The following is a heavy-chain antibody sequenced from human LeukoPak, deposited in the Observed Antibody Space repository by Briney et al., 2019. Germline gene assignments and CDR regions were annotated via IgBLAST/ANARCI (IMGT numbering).Heavy chain of an antibody. CDR3: ARDRYGLGSYYNH. J-gene: IGHJ5*02. CDR2: ISSGGTTT. Sequence: GGSLRLSCVASGFTFSDYYMSWIRQAPGKGLEWISYISSGGTTTYYADSVKGRFTISRDNAKNSLYLQMNSLRAEDTAVYYCARDRYGLGSYYNHWGQGTLVTVSS. CDR1: GFTFSDYY. V-gene: IGHV3-11*04. D-gene: IGHD3-10*01.